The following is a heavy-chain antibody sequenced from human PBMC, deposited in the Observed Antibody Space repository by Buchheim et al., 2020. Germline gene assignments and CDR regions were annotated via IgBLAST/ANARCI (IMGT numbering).Heavy chain of an antibody. CDR1: GGSFSGYY. CDR2: INHSGST. D-gene: IGHD3-3*01. J-gene: IGHJ4*02. Sequence: QVQLQQWGAGLLKPSETLSLTCAVYGGSFSGYYWSWIRQPPGKGLEWIGEINHSGSTNYNPSLKSRVTISVDTSKNQSSLKLSSVTAADTAVYYCARQDFWSGYYAFDYWGQGTL. CDR3: ARQDFWSGYYAFDY. V-gene: IGHV4-34*01.